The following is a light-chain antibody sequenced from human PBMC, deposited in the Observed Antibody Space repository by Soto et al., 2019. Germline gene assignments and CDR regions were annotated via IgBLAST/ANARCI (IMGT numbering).Light chain of an antibody. V-gene: IGKV1-5*01. Sequence: DIQLTQSPSTLSASVGDRVTISCRASQSIGGWLAWYQQKPGKAPRLLIFDASSVESGVPSRFSGRRSGTLFTLTISGLQPDDFARYYCQHYHSLPYSFGQGTKLDIK. CDR1: QSIGGW. J-gene: IGKJ2*03. CDR3: QHYHSLPYS. CDR2: DAS.